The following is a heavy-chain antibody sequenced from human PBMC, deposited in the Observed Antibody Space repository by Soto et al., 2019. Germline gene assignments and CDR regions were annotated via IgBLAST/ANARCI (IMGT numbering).Heavy chain of an antibody. J-gene: IGHJ4*02. CDR1: GFTFSSYA. CDR3: AKEMTSGYYLFDY. V-gene: IGHV3-23*01. CDR2: ISGTGGST. D-gene: IGHD3-22*01. Sequence: GGSLRLACAASGFTFSSYAMSWVRQAPGKGLEWVSTISGTGGSTYYPDSVKGRFTISRDNSKNTVYLQMNSLRAEDAAVYYCAKEMTSGYYLFDYWGQGTLVTVSS.